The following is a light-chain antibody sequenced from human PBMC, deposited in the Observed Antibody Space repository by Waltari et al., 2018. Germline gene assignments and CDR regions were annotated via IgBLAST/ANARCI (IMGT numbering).Light chain of an antibody. CDR1: SSDVGGYEY. J-gene: IGLJ1*01. CDR3: SSYTSSSTSV. V-gene: IGLV2-14*03. CDR2: DVR. Sequence: QSALTQPASVSGSPGQSITISCTGTSSDVGGYEYVAWHQQHPGQAPKLMIYDVRKRPSGVSKRVSGSQSRNTASLTIPGLQAEDEADYYCSSYTSSSTSVLGTGTKVTVL.